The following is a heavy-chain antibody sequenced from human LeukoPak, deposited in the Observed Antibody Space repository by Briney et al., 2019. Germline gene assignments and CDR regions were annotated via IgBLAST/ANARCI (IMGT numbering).Heavy chain of an antibody. Sequence: PGGSLRLSCAASGFTFSNYGMHWVRQAPGKGLEWVAVIWYDGSNKYYADSVKGRFTISRDNSKNTLYLQMNSLRAEDTAVYYCARGGSSGWYPGPYYFDFWGQGTLVTVSS. CDR2: IWYDGSNK. D-gene: IGHD6-19*01. CDR1: GFTFSNYG. V-gene: IGHV3-33*01. J-gene: IGHJ4*02. CDR3: ARGGSSGWYPGPYYFDF.